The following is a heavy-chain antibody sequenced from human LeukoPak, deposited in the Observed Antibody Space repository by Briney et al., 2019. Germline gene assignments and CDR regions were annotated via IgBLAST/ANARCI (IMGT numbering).Heavy chain of an antibody. CDR1: GGSISYGNSY. D-gene: IGHD2-15*01. Sequence: SETLSLTCTVSGGSISYGNSYWGWIRQPPGKGLEWIGNIYFSGSTYYKQSLKSRVTISVDTSKNQFSLKLRSVTAADTAVYYCARASCGGGTCYDSRGWFDPWGQGTLVTVSS. J-gene: IGHJ5*02. CDR3: ARASCGGGTCYDSRGWFDP. V-gene: IGHV4-39*07. CDR2: IYFSGST.